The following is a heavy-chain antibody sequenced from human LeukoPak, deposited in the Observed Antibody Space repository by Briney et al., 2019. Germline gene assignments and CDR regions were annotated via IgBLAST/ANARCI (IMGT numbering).Heavy chain of an antibody. Sequence: SETLSLTCTVSGGSISSYYWSWIRQPPGKGLEWIGYIYYSGSTNYNPSLKSRVTISVDTSKNQFSLKLSSVTAADTAVYYCARGPPYYYGSGSYPYHFYYMDVWGKGTTVTVSS. CDR2: IYYSGST. D-gene: IGHD3-10*01. V-gene: IGHV4-59*01. J-gene: IGHJ6*03. CDR1: GGSISSYY. CDR3: ARGPPYYYGSGSYPYHFYYMDV.